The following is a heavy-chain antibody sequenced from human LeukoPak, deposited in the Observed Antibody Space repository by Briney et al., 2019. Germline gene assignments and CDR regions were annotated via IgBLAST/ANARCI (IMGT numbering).Heavy chain of an antibody. J-gene: IGHJ4*02. CDR2: ISGSGGGT. CDR3: AKEDCGGDCYGGVDY. V-gene: IGHV3-23*01. D-gene: IGHD2-21*01. CDR1: GFTFSSYA. Sequence: GGSLRLSCAASGFTFSSYAMSWVRQAPGKGLAWVSAISGSGGGTYYADSVKGRFTISRDNSKNTLYLQMNSLRAEDTAAYYCAKEDCGGDCYGGVDYWGQGTLVTVSS.